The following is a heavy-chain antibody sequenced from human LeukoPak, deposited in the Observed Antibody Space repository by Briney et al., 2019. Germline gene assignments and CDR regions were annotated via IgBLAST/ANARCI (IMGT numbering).Heavy chain of an antibody. V-gene: IGHV1-69*05. J-gene: IGHJ6*03. D-gene: IGHD2-2*01. CDR3: ARGNCSSTSCYPYYYYYYYMDV. Sequence: SVKVSCKASGGTFSSYAISWVRQAPGQGLEWMGGIIPIFGTANYAQKFQGRVTITTDGSTSTAYMELSSLRSEDTAVYYCARGNCSSTSCYPYYYYYYYMDVWGKGTTVTVSS. CDR1: GGTFSSYA. CDR2: IIPIFGTA.